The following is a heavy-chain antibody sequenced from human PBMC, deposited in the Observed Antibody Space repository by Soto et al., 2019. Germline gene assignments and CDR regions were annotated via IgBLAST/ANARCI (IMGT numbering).Heavy chain of an antibody. CDR2: MNPNSGNT. D-gene: IGHD1-7*01. J-gene: IGHJ4*02. Sequence: QVQLVQSGAEVKKPGASVKVSCKASGYTFTSYDINWVRQATGQGLEWMGWMNPNSGNTAYAQKFQGRVTMTRNTSISTAYRELSSLRSEDTAVYYCARERTGPNYFDYWGQGTLVTVSS. CDR1: GYTFTSYD. V-gene: IGHV1-8*01. CDR3: ARERTGPNYFDY.